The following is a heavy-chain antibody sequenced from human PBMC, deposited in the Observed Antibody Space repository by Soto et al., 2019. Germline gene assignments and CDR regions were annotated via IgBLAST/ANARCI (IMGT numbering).Heavy chain of an antibody. CDR3: ERSHSLYYYGMDV. D-gene: IGHD4-4*01. J-gene: IGHJ6*02. CDR1: LFSLITSGMC. CDR2: IDWDDDK. V-gene: IGHV2-70*01. Sequence: EXGPTLLNPTQTLSLTCTFSLFSLITSGMCVSWIRQPPGKALEWLALIDWDDDKYYSTSLETRLTISKDTSKNQVVLTMTNMDPVDTATYYCERSHSLYYYGMDVWGQGTTVTVSS.